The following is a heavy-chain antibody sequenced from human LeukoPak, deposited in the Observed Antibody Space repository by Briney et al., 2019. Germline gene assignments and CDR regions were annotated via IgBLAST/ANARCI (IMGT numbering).Heavy chain of an antibody. V-gene: IGHV1-18*01. CDR2: VSGNNGNT. Sequence: GASVKVSCKASGYTFTTYGISWVRQAPGQGLEWMGWVSGNNGNTNYAQKLQGRATLTTDTSTHTAYMELRSLRCDLTAVYNCTRDFEHRGTNWYDFFDVWGQGTLVTVSS. CDR1: GYTFTTYG. CDR3: TRDFEHRGTNWYDFFDV. D-gene: IGHD3/OR15-3a*01. J-gene: IGHJ3*01.